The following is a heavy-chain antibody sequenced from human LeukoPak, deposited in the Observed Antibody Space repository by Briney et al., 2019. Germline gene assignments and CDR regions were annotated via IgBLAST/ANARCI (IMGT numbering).Heavy chain of an antibody. CDR2: IRSKAYEGTT. V-gene: IGHV3-49*05. J-gene: IGHJ4*02. Sequence: KPGGPLRLSCTASGFAFDDYPIIWFRRAPGRGREGVSFIRSKAYEGTTEYAASVNGRFTISRDDSKSFANLQMNSLKTEDTSVYYCARGDGSSWAFDYWGQGTLVTVSS. CDR3: ARGDGSSWAFDY. D-gene: IGHD6-13*01. CDR1: GFAFDDYP.